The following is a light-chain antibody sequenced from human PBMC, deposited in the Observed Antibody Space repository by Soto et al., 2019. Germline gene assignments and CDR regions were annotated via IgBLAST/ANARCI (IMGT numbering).Light chain of an antibody. V-gene: IGLV3-1*01. J-gene: IGLJ2*01. Sequence: SYELTQPPSVSVSPGQTASITCSGDKLGDKYAYWYQQKPGQSPVLVIYQDSKRPSGIPERFSGSNSGNTATLTISGTQAMDEADSYCQVWDSRTVVFGGGTKLTVL. CDR1: KLGDKY. CDR3: QVWDSRTVV. CDR2: QDS.